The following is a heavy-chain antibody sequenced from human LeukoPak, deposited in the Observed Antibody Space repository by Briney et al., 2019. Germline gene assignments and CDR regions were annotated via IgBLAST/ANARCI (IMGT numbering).Heavy chain of an antibody. J-gene: IGHJ4*02. Sequence: GGSLRLSCAASGFTFSSYGMHWVRQAPGKGLEWISYISSSSTTMYYADSVKGRFTISRDNPKNSLYLQMNSLRAEDTAVYHCVRGSGGYDPLAFDSWGQGTLVTVSS. CDR3: VRGSGGYDPLAFDS. CDR2: ISSSSTTM. V-gene: IGHV3-48*04. CDR1: GFTFSSYG. D-gene: IGHD5-12*01.